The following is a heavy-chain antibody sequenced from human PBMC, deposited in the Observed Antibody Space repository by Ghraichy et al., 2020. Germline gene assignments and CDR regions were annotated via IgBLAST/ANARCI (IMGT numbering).Heavy chain of an antibody. Sequence: ASVKVSCKASGYTFTSYAMHWVRQAPGQRLEWMGWINAGNGNTKYSQKFQGRVTITRDTSASTAYMELSSLRSEDTAVYYCARGPFLEWLQSYYGMDVWGQGTTVTVSS. J-gene: IGHJ6*02. V-gene: IGHV1-3*01. CDR1: GYTFTSYA. D-gene: IGHD3-3*01. CDR2: INAGNGNT. CDR3: ARGPFLEWLQSYYGMDV.